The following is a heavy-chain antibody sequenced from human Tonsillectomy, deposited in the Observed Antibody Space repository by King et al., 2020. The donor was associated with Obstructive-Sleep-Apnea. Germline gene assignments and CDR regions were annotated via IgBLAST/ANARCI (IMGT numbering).Heavy chain of an antibody. D-gene: IGHD6-13*01. CDR3: ARGEYLRIAAAGVGAFDI. CDR2: IIPILGIA. CDR1: GGTFSSYA. J-gene: IGHJ3*02. Sequence: QLVQSGAEVKKPGSSVKVSCKASGGTFSSYAISWVRQAPGQGLEWMGRIIPILGIANYAQKFQGRVTITADKSTSTAYMELSSLRSEDTAVYYCARGEYLRIAAAGVGAFDIWGQGTMVTVSS. V-gene: IGHV1-69*09.